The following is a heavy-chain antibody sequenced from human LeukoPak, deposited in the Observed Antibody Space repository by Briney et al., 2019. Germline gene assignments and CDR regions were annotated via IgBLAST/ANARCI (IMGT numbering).Heavy chain of an antibody. J-gene: IGHJ6*02. Sequence: PSETLSLTCTVSGGSISSYYWSWIRQPSGKGLEWIGYIYYSGSTNYNPSLKSRVTISVDTSKNQFSLKLSSVTAADTAVYYCARIREWYGMDVWGQGTTVTVSS. V-gene: IGHV4-59*01. CDR1: GGSISSYY. CDR3: ARIREWYGMDV. D-gene: IGHD3-3*01. CDR2: IYYSGST.